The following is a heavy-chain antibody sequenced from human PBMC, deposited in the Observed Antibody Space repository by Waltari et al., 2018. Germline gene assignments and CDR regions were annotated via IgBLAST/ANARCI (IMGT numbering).Heavy chain of an antibody. V-gene: IGHV1-2*02. D-gene: IGHD2-2*01. CDR3: ARDEVEPRGINPELNWFDP. J-gene: IGHJ5*02. Sequence: QVQLVQSGAEVRKPGASMTVSCRASGYTFTDYYIHWVRQAPGQGLEWMGGIRPSSGGTDSAQKFQGRVTMTRDTSISTAYMELSGLTSDDTAMYFCARDEVEPRGINPELNWFDPWGQGTLVTVSS. CDR1: GYTFTDYY. CDR2: IRPSSGGT.